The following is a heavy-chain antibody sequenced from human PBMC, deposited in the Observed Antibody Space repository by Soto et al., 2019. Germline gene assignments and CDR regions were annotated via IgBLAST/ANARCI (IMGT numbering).Heavy chain of an antibody. V-gene: IGHV3-30-3*01. CDR3: ARDFGRAHFDY. D-gene: IGHD3-10*01. Sequence: QVQLVETGGGVVQPGRSLRLSCAASGFTFSSYAMHWVRQAPGKGLEWVAVISYDGSNKYYADSVKGRFTISRDNSKNTLYLQMNSLRAEDTAVYYCARDFGRAHFDYWGQGTLVTVSS. J-gene: IGHJ4*02. CDR1: GFTFSSYA. CDR2: ISYDGSNK.